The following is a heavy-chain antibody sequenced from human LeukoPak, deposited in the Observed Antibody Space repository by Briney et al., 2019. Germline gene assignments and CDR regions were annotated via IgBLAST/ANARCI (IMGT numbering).Heavy chain of an antibody. CDR3: AKSVYVFGDFWSGYYYYFDY. D-gene: IGHD3-3*01. Sequence: GGSLRLSCAASGFTFSSYAMSWVRQAPGKGLEWVSAISGSGGSTYYADSVKGRFTISRDNSKNTLYLQMNSPRAEDTAVYYCAKSVYVFGDFWSGYYYYFDYWGQGTLVTVSS. J-gene: IGHJ4*02. CDR2: ISGSGGST. V-gene: IGHV3-23*01. CDR1: GFTFSSYA.